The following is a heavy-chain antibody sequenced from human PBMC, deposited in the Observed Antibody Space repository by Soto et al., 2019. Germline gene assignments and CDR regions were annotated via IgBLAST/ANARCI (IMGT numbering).Heavy chain of an antibody. V-gene: IGHV1-46*02. CDR3: AKDLWGSWTVDY. Sequence: QVQLVQSGAEVKEPGASVKVSCKASGFTFQNYHMHWVRQAPGQGLEWMGIIHPSGDTTTYAQNFKGRLAMPRDTSTSTAYMELSSLTSEDTAVYYCAKDLWGSWTVDYWGQGTLITVSS. J-gene: IGHJ4*02. CDR1: GFTFQNYH. D-gene: IGHD3-16*01. CDR2: IHPSGDTT.